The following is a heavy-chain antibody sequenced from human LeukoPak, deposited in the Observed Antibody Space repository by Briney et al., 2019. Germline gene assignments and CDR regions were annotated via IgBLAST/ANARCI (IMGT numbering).Heavy chain of an antibody. CDR3: ARYTQHYGFDI. J-gene: IGHJ3*02. Sequence: GASVKVSCKASGYTSTSPDINWVRQATGRGLEWLGWMNPRDYTGYAQKFQGRVTLTRDKSINTAYMELSSLRSEDTAVYYCARYTQHYGFDIWGQGTMVTVSA. D-gene: IGHD3-3*02. CDR2: MNPRDYT. CDR1: GYTSTSPD. V-gene: IGHV1-8*01.